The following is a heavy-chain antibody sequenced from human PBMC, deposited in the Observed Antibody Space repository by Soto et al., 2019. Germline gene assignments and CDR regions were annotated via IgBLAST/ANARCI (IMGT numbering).Heavy chain of an antibody. D-gene: IGHD3-3*01. V-gene: IGHV1-18*01. CDR1: GYTFTTFG. CDR2: ISAYSGNT. Sequence: ASVKVSCKASGYTFTTFGISWVRQAPGQGLEWMGWISAYSGNTNYAQKLQGRVTMTTDTSTSTAYMGLKSLRSDDTAVYYCARDWSPTAYYGLDVWGQGTTVTVSS. J-gene: IGHJ6*02. CDR3: ARDWSPTAYYGLDV.